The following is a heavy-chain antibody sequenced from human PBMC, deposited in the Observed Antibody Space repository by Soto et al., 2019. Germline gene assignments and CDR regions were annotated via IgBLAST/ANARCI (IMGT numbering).Heavy chain of an antibody. Sequence: EVHLLESGGDLVQPGGSLRLSCTASGLTFSTYAMSWVRQAPGKGLEWVSAIGGSGTGGRTYYADSVQGRITISRDNSKHTVYLQMNSLRADDTAVYYCAKSPGGLDGYNSDYYGMDVWGQGTTVTVS. CDR3: AKSPGGLDGYNSDYYGMDV. CDR2: IGGSGTGGRT. CDR1: GLTFSTYA. D-gene: IGHD5-12*01. J-gene: IGHJ6*02. V-gene: IGHV3-23*01.